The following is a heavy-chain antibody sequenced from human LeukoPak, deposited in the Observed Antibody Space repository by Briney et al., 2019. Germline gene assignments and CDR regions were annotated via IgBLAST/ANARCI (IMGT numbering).Heavy chain of an antibody. CDR1: RYTFTGYY. CDR2: ISALNGNT. J-gene: IGHJ4*02. V-gene: IGHV1-18*04. Sequence: ASVKVSCKASRYTFTGYYMHWVPQAPPQGREWMGWISALNGNTKYEQKLPGRVTITTDTSTRTAYMELRSLRYDDTAVYYFAREKHSKAYWGQGKLVTVYS. CDR3: AREKHSKAY.